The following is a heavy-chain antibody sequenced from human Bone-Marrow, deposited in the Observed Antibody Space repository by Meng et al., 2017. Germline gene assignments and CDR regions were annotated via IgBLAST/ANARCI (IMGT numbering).Heavy chain of an antibody. V-gene: IGHV3-11*01. CDR2: ISSSGSTI. D-gene: IGHD4-11*01. Sequence: GGSLRLSCAASGFTFSDYYMSWIRQAPGKGLEWVSYISSSGSTIYYADSLKGRFTIPRDNAKNSLYLQMNSLRAEDTAVYYCARGYSNYGTDFDYWGQGTLVTVSS. CDR1: GFTFSDYY. J-gene: IGHJ4*02. CDR3: ARGYSNYGTDFDY.